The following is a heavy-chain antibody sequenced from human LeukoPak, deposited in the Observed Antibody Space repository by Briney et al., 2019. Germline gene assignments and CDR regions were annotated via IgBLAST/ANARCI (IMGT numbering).Heavy chain of an antibody. V-gene: IGHV3-33*01. CDR1: GFTFSSYG. D-gene: IGHD6-19*01. Sequence: GGSLRLSCAASGFTFSSYGMHWVRQAPGKGLERVAVIWYDGSNKYYADSVKGRFTISRDNSKNTLYLQMNSLRAEDTAVYYCARESAVAGRGAFDIWGQGTMVTVSS. CDR3: ARESAVAGRGAFDI. CDR2: IWYDGSNK. J-gene: IGHJ3*02.